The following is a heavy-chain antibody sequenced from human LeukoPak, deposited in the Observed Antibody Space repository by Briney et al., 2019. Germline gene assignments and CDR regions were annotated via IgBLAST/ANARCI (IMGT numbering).Heavy chain of an antibody. CDR2: IYTSGST. J-gene: IGHJ4*02. CDR3: ARDVSPGNRPYYFDY. V-gene: IGHV4-4*07. D-gene: IGHD1-14*01. CDR1: GGSISSYY. Sequence: SETLSLTCTVSGGSISSYYWSWIRQPAGKGLEWIGRIYTSGSTNYNPSLKSRVTMSVDTSKNQFSLKLSSVTTADTAVYYCARDVSPGNRPYYFDYWGQGTLVTVSS.